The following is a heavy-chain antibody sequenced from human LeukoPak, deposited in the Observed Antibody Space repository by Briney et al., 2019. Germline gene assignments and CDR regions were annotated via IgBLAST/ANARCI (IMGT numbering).Heavy chain of an antibody. CDR3: ARGLVMFGVVIQDFDY. CDR1: GFTFSSYS. D-gene: IGHD3-3*01. J-gene: IGHJ4*02. Sequence: PGGSLRLSCAASGFTFSSYSMNWVRQAPGKGLEWVSSISSSSSYIYYADSVKGRFTISRDNAKNSLYLQMNSLRAEDTAVYYCARGLVMFGVVIQDFDYWGQGTLVTVSS. V-gene: IGHV3-21*01. CDR2: ISSSSSYI.